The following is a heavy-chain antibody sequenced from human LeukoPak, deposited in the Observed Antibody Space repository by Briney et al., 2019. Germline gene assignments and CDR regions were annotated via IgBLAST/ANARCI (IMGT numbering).Heavy chain of an antibody. CDR3: ARDVGRSYDLDY. CDR2: ISVHNGNT. D-gene: IGHD3-16*01. J-gene: IGHJ4*02. V-gene: IGHV1-18*01. CDR1: GYAHTKHR. Sequence: ASVKVSCKGSGYAHTKHRRTRERQKTGEGVERIGWISVHNGNTDYAQSLQGRVTMTIDTSTSTVYMERSLRSDDTAVYYCARDVGRSYDLDYWGQGTLVTVSS.